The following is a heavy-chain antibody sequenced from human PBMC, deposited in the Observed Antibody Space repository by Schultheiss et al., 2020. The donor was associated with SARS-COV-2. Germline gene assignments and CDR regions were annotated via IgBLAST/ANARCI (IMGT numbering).Heavy chain of an antibody. D-gene: IGHD3-3*01. Sequence: SETLSLTCDVSDNSLSSSGYFWGWVRQPPGKGLEWIGSINYSGTSYYNPSLKSRVTISVDTSKNQFSLKLSSVTAADTAVYYCARGGFFEEGADAFDIWGQGTTVTVSS. CDR3: ARGGFFEEGADAFDI. V-gene: IGHV4-39*07. CDR2: INYSGTS. J-gene: IGHJ3*02. CDR1: DNSLSSSGYF.